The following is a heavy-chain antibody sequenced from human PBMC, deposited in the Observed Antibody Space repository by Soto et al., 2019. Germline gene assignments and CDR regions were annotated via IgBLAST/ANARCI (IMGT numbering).Heavy chain of an antibody. CDR2: IKQDGSEK. Sequence: EVQLVESGGGLVQPGGSLSLSCAASGFTFSSYWMSWVRQAPGKGLEWVANIKQDGSEKYYVDSVKGRFTISRDNAKNTLYLQMNSLRAEDTAVYYCARLIYGSVSYYMGAFDIWGQGTMVTVSS. V-gene: IGHV3-7*01. CDR1: GFTFSSYW. D-gene: IGHD3-10*01. CDR3: ARLIYGSVSYYMGAFDI. J-gene: IGHJ3*02.